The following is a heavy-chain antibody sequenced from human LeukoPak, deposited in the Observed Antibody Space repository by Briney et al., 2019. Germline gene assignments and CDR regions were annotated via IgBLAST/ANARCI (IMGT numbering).Heavy chain of an antibody. Sequence: GGSLRLSCAASGFTFSSYGMHWVRQAPGKGLEWVAFIRYDGSNKYYADSVKGRFTISRDNSKNTLYLKMNSLRAEDTAVYYCAKDRAKRYFDYYFDYWGQGTLVTVSS. D-gene: IGHD3-9*01. CDR1: GFTFSSYG. V-gene: IGHV3-30*02. CDR3: AKDRAKRYFDYYFDY. J-gene: IGHJ4*02. CDR2: IRYDGSNK.